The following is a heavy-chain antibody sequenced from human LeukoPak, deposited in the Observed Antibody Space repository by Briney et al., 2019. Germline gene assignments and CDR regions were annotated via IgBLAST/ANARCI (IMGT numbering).Heavy chain of an antibody. V-gene: IGHV3-30*14. CDR2: ISYDGSNK. Sequence: PGGSLRLSCAASGFTFSNYWMHWVRQAPGKGLEWVAVISYDGSNKYYADSVKGRFTISRDNSKNTLYLQMNSLRAEDTAVYYCARVGVVITKSEYFQHWGQGTLVTVSS. J-gene: IGHJ1*01. CDR3: ARVGVVITKSEYFQH. D-gene: IGHD3-22*01. CDR1: GFTFSNYW.